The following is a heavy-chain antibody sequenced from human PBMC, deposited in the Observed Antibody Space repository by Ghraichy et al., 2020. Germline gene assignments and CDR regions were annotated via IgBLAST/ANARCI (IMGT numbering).Heavy chain of an antibody. CDR3: MRGGWGVN. CDR1: GFPFSTSV. V-gene: IGHV3-23*01. D-gene: IGHD3-16*01. Sequence: GGSLRLSCTASGFPFSTSVMSWARQAPGKGLEWVSTIVSSGESTFYADSVKGRFTISRDNSKNTLFLQMSSLRAEDTAVYYCMRGGWGVNWGQGALVTVSS. CDR2: IVSSGEST. J-gene: IGHJ4*02.